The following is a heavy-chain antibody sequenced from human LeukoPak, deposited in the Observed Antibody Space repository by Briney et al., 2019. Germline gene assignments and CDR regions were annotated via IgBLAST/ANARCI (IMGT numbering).Heavy chain of an antibody. CDR1: GYTFTSYG. CDR2: ISAYNGNT. Sequence: ASVKVSCKASGYTFTSYGILWVRQAPGQGLEWMGWISAYNGNTKYAQKFQGRVTMTTDTSTRTAFMELRSLRSDDTAVYYCARVRGDTMPRGRGYWFDPWGQGTLVTVSS. CDR3: ARVRGDTMPRGRGYWFDP. V-gene: IGHV1-18*01. D-gene: IGHD3-10*01. J-gene: IGHJ5*02.